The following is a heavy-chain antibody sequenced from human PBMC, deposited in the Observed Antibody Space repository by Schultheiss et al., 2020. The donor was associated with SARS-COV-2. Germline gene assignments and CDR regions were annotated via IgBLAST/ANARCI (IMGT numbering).Heavy chain of an antibody. CDR1: GFTLSNHW. V-gene: IGHV3-30-3*01. CDR2: ISYDGSNK. J-gene: IGHJ4*02. CDR3: ARPSAMVRPYYFDY. Sequence: GGSLRLSCAGSGFTLSNHWMHWVRQAPGKGLEWVAVISYDGSNKYYADSVKGRFTISRDNSKNTLYLQMNSLRAEDTAVYYCARPSAMVRPYYFDYWGQGTLVTVAS. D-gene: IGHD3-10*01.